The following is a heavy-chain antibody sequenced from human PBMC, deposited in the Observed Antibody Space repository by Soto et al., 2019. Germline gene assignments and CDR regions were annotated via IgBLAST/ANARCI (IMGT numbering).Heavy chain of an antibody. J-gene: IGHJ4*02. CDR3: AKDAGSGWPPYYFDY. CDR2: ISYDGSNK. V-gene: IGHV3-30*18. D-gene: IGHD6-19*01. CDR1: GFTFSSYG. Sequence: GGSLRLSCAASGFTFSSYGMHWVRQAPGKGLEWVAVISYDGSNKYYADSVKGRFTISRDNSKNTLYLQMNSLRVEDTAVYYCAKDAGSGWPPYYFDYWGQGTLVTVSS.